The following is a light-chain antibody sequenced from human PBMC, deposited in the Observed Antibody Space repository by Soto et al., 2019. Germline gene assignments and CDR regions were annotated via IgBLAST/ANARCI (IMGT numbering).Light chain of an antibody. J-gene: IGKJ4*01. CDR2: KAS. Sequence: DIRMTQSRSTLSASVGDRVTITCRASQSISNWLAWYQQKPGKAPKLLIYKASSLESGVPSRFSGSGSGTEFTLTISSLQPDDFATYYCQQYNSYSLTFGGGTKVEIK. CDR1: QSISNW. CDR3: QQYNSYSLT. V-gene: IGKV1-5*03.